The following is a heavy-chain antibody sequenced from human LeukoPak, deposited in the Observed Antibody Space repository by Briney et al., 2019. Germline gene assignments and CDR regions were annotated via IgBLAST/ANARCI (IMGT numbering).Heavy chain of an antibody. V-gene: IGHV4-30-4*01. Sequence: PSQTLSLTCTVSGGSISSGDYYWSWIRQPPGKGLEWLGNIHYSGSTHYNPSPKSRATISVGTSKNQFSLRLSSVTAADTAVYYCARLRVNCSGGGCYSAMYYYYGMDVWGQGTTVTVSS. CDR1: GGSISSGDYY. J-gene: IGHJ6*02. CDR2: IHYSGST. CDR3: ARLRVNCSGGGCYSAMYYYYGMDV. D-gene: IGHD2-15*01.